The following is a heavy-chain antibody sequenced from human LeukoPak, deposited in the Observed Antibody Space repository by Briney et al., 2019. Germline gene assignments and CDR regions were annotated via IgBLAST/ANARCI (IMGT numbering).Heavy chain of an antibody. Sequence: GGSLRLSCAASGFTFSPHSMHWVRQAPGKGLDWVACISSDTDYIYYADSVKGRFTISRDNPRNSVFLQMNSLRDDDTAVYFCVRGGLMTIGTVIASPFDYWGQGILVLVSS. CDR3: VRGGLMTIGTVIASPFDY. CDR1: GFTFSPHS. J-gene: IGHJ4*02. D-gene: IGHD3-16*02. V-gene: IGHV3-21*06. CDR2: ISSDTDYI.